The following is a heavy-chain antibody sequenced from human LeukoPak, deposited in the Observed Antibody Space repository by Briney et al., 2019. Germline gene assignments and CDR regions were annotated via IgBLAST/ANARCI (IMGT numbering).Heavy chain of an antibody. CDR3: ARDHSSSCQLLDY. V-gene: IGHV1-18*01. J-gene: IGHJ4*02. CDR2: ISAYNGDT. CDR1: GYTFTTYG. Sequence: ASVKVSCKASGYTFTTYGVTWVRQAPRQGLEWMGWISAYNGDTVYAPKFQGRITMTTDTSTNTANMELTSLRSDDTAVYYCARDHSSSCQLLDYWGQGTLVTISS. D-gene: IGHD6-13*01.